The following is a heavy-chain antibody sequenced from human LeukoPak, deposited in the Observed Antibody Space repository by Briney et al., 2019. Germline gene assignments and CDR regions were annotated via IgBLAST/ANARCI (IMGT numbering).Heavy chain of an antibody. J-gene: IGHJ4*02. CDR1: GGSISSGGHY. V-gene: IGHV4-31*03. CDR3: ARLTYYYDSSPIDY. Sequence: PSETLSLTCTVSGGSISSGGHYWSWLRQLPGKGLEWIGYIYYSGSAYYNPSLKSRVTMSLDTSKNQFSLKLSSVTAADTAVYYCARLTYYYDSSPIDYWAQGTLVT. D-gene: IGHD3-22*01. CDR2: IYYSGSA.